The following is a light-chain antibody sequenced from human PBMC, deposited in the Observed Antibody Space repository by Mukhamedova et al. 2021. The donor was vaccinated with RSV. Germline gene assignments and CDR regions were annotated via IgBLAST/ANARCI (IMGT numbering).Light chain of an antibody. V-gene: IGKV3-20*01. CDR2: DTS. J-gene: IGKJ2*03. Sequence: CRASQSVTSSYLAWYQQKPGQAPRLLIYDTSSRATGIPDRFSGSGSGTDFTLTISRLEPEDFAVYYCQQYGRSPPYSFGQGTKL. CDR3: QQYGRSPPYS. CDR1: QSVTSSY.